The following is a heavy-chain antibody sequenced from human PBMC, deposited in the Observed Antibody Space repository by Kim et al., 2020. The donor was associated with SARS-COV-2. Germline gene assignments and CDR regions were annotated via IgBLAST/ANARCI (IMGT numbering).Heavy chain of an antibody. CDR3: TTGYSGSYYYYYGMDV. J-gene: IGHJ6*02. D-gene: IGHD1-26*01. Sequence: PVKGSFTISRDDSKNTLYLQMNSMKTEDTAVYYCTTGYSGSYYYYYGMDVWGQGTTVTVSS. V-gene: IGHV3-15*01.